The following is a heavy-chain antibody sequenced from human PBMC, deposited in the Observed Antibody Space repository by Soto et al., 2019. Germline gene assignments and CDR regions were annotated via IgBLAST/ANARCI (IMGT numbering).Heavy chain of an antibody. CDR3: ARGTLIGSSTRNWFDP. CDR2: IYHNGRT. J-gene: IGHJ5*02. CDR1: GIPISSYDW. Sequence: QVHLEESGPGLVRPSGTLALICNVSGIPISSYDWWTWVRQTPGKGLEWIGEIYHNGRTNYNPSLKSRVSLSVDKSKNQFSLKLQSLTAADTAVYYCARGTLIGSSTRNWFDPWGPGTQVTVSS. D-gene: IGHD3-10*01. V-gene: IGHV4-4*02.